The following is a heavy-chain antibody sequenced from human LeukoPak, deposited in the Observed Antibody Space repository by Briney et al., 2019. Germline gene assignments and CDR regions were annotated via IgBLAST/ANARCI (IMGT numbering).Heavy chain of an antibody. V-gene: IGHV4-39*07. CDR3: ARDTARGGAGAFDI. CDR1: GAPISSGSDY. Sequence: SETLSLTCSVSGAPISSGSDYWGWIRQPPGKTLEWIGSIYSSGSTYYNPSLKSRVIIIIDTPKNHFSLTLSSVTAADTAVYYCARDTARGGAGAFDIWGQGTMVTVSS. D-gene: IGHD5-18*01. J-gene: IGHJ3*02. CDR2: IYSSGST.